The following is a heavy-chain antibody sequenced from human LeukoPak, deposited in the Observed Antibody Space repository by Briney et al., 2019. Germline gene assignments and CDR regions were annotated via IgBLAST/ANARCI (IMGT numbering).Heavy chain of an antibody. CDR2: IYHSGST. J-gene: IGHJ4*02. Sequence: ASETLSLTCAVSGGSISSGGYSWSWIRQPPGKGLEWIGYIYHSGSTYYNPSLKSRVTISVDRSKNQFSLKLSSVTAADTAVYYCARGGYDILTGYYKLDYWGQGTLVTVSS. CDR3: ARGGYDILTGYYKLDY. CDR1: GGSISSGGYS. D-gene: IGHD3-9*01. V-gene: IGHV4-30-2*01.